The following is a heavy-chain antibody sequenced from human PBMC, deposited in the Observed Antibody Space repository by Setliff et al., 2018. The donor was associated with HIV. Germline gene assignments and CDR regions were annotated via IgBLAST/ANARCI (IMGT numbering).Heavy chain of an antibody. J-gene: IGHJ4*02. V-gene: IGHV1-69*13. CDR1: GDTFSSSA. Sequence: SVKVSCKASGDTFSSSAISWVRQAPGQGLEWMGTIIPAFFTTHYAQKFQATVTITADESTNIAYMELSSLRSEDTAVYYCAAPSSVYIFGVLTPVSFDYWGQGTLVTVSS. D-gene: IGHD3-3*02. CDR3: AAPSSVYIFGVLTPVSFDY. CDR2: IIPAFFTT.